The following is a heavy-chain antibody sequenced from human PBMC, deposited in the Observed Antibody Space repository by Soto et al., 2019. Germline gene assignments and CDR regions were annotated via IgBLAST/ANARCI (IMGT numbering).Heavy chain of an antibody. Sequence: QVQLVQSGPEVKKPGASVKVSCKTSGYTFTSYGISWVRQAPGQGLEWMGWISTYKGNTNYAQKFQGRVTMTTDRSTSKAYMELRSLTSDDTAVYYCATRSPAFDYWGQGSLVTVSS. CDR2: ISTYKGNT. J-gene: IGHJ4*02. CDR1: GYTFTSYG. CDR3: ATRSPAFDY. V-gene: IGHV1-18*01.